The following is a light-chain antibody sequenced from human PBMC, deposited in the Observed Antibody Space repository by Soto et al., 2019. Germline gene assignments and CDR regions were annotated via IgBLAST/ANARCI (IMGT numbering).Light chain of an antibody. Sequence: EILMAQSPASLSVSPGDRANLACWASQSVSTSVGWYQQKPVQAPRLLIYGASTRATDIPARFIGSGSGTDFTLTISRLEAEDVAVYYCQQYGSSRTFGQGTKVDI. CDR1: QSVSTS. CDR3: QQYGSSRT. J-gene: IGKJ1*01. CDR2: GAS. V-gene: IGKV3-20*01.